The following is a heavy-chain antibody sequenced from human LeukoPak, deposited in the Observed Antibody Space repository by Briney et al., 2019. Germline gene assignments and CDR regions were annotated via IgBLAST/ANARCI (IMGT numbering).Heavy chain of an antibody. CDR1: GFTVSSNY. CDR2: ISGSGGST. CDR3: AKDRPLYYYDSSGYYRAPHDY. J-gene: IGHJ4*02. D-gene: IGHD3-22*01. Sequence: GGSLRLSCAATGFTVSSNYMSWVRQAPGKGLEWVSAISGSGGSTYYADSVKGRFTISRDNSKNTLYLQMNSLRAEDTAVYYCAKDRPLYYYDSSGYYRAPHDYWGQGTLVTVSS. V-gene: IGHV3-23*01.